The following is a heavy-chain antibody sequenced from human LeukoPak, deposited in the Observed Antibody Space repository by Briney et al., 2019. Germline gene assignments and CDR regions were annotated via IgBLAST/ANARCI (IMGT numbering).Heavy chain of an antibody. CDR3: ARGERGLYCSSTSCYPVL. CDR1: GFTFSSYS. Sequence: GGSLRLSCAASGFTFSSYSMNWVRQAPGKGLEWVSSISSSGSYIYYADSVKGRFTISRDNAKNSLYLQMNSLRAEDTAVYYCARGERGLYCSSTSCYPVLGGQGTLVTVSS. D-gene: IGHD2-2*01. CDR2: ISSSGSYI. J-gene: IGHJ4*02. V-gene: IGHV3-21*01.